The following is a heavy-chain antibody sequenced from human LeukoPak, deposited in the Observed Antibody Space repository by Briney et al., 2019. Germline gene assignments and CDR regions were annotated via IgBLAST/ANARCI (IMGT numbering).Heavy chain of an antibody. V-gene: IGHV3-53*01. J-gene: IGHJ4*02. CDR3: ARAATPYYFDY. Sequence: GGSLRLSCAASGFTVSSNYLSWVRHAPGKGLEWVSVIYSGGNTYYADSVKGRFTISRDNSKNTLYLQMNSLRAEDTAVYYCARAATPYYFDYWGQGTLVTVAS. CDR1: GFTVSSNY. CDR2: IYSGGNT.